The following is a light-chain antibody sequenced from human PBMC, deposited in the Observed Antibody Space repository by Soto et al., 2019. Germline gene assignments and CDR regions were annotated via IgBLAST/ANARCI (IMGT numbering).Light chain of an antibody. CDR1: QSISSSF. V-gene: IGKV3-20*01. CDR3: QQYGSSPLT. CDR2: GAS. Sequence: DIVLTQSPGTLSLSPGQRATLSCRASQSISSSFLAWYQQKPGQAPRLLIYGASSRATGIPDRFSGSGSETDFTLTISRLESEDFALYYCQQYGSSPLTFGGGTKVDIK. J-gene: IGKJ4*01.